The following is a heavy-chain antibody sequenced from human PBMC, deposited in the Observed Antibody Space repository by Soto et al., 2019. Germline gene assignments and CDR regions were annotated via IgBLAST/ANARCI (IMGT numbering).Heavy chain of an antibody. V-gene: IGHV1-69*01. CDR3: ARESDRGAAAGAVY. CDR1: GGTFSSYA. J-gene: IGHJ4*02. D-gene: IGHD6-13*01. CDR2: IIPIFGTA. Sequence: QVQLVQSGAEVTKPGSSVKVSCKASGGTFSSYAISWVRQAPGQGLEWMGGIIPIFGTANYVKKFQGRVTITADESTSTDYMELSSLRAEDTVVYYCARESDRGAAAGAVYGGEGTLVTVSS.